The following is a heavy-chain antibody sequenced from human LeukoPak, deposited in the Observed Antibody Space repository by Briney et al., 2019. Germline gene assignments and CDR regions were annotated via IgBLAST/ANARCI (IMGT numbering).Heavy chain of an antibody. Sequence: QPGGSLRLSCAVSGFTVSSIYMSWVRQAPGKGLEWDSFIYSDGNTYYADSVKGRFTLSRDSSRNTLYLQMNSLRVDDTAVYYCAGDTHSSSWYDHWGQGTLVTVSS. V-gene: IGHV3-53*01. CDR2: IYSDGNT. D-gene: IGHD6-19*01. CDR3: AGDTHSSSWYDH. CDR1: GFTVSSIY. J-gene: IGHJ5*02.